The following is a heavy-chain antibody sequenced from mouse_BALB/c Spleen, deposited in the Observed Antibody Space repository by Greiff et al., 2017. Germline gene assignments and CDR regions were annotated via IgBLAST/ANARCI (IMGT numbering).Heavy chain of an antibody. J-gene: IGHJ3*01. CDR3: TRGITTVPLFAY. CDR2: IYPGSGST. Sequence: LKQPGSELVRPGASVKLSCKASGYTFTSYWMHWVKQRPGQGLEWIGNIYPGSGSTNYDEKFKSKATLTVDTSSSTAYMQLSSLTSEDSAVYYCTRGITTVPLFAYWGQGTLVTVSA. V-gene: IGHV1S22*01. CDR1: GYTFTSYW. D-gene: IGHD1-1*01.